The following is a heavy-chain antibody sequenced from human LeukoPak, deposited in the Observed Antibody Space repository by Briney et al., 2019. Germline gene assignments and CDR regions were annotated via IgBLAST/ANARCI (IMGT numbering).Heavy chain of an antibody. J-gene: IGHJ4*02. D-gene: IGHD2-2*01. V-gene: IGHV3-23*01. Sequence: PGGSLRLSCAASGFTFSSYAMHWVRQAPGKGLEWVSGISGSGGGSTYDADSVKGRFTISRDNSKNTLYLQMNSLRAEDTAVYYCAKSKTPYCSSTNCLMFDYWGQGALVTVSS. CDR2: ISGSGGGST. CDR1: GFTFSSYA. CDR3: AKSKTPYCSSTNCLMFDY.